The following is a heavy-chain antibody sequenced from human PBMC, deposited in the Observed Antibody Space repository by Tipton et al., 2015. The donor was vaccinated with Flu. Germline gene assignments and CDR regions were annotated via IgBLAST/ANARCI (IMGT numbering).Heavy chain of an antibody. V-gene: IGHV4-38-2*02. CDR2: IHRSGTT. J-gene: IGHJ4*02. Sequence: TLSLTCSVSGDSIGSRYFWGWIRQPPGKGLEWIGNIHRSGTTYYNPSLKSRVTISMDASKSQFTLRLSSVTAADTALYYCARAPTTAVAYIWGQGTLVTVSS. CDR1: GDSIGSRYF. CDR3: ARAPTTAVAYI. D-gene: IGHD6-19*01.